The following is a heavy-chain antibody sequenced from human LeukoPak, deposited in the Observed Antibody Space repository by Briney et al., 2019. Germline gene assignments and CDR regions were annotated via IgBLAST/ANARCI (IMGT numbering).Heavy chain of an antibody. CDR1: GYTFTGYY. CDR2: INPNSGGT. J-gene: IGHJ4*02. V-gene: IGHV1-2*02. CDR3: GGGGGVYDILTGYSSGN. Sequence: GASVKVSCKASGYTFTGYYMHWVRQLPGQGLEWLGWINPNSGGTNYAQKLQGRVTITTDTSTSTAYMELRSLRSDDTAVYYWGGGGGVYDILTGYSSGNWGQGTLVTVSS. D-gene: IGHD3-9*01.